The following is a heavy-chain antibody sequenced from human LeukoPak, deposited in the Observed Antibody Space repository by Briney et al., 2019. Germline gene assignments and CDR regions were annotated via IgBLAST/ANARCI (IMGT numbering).Heavy chain of an antibody. J-gene: IGHJ4*02. V-gene: IGHV3-72*01. Sequence: GGSLRLSCAVSGFTFSDHYMDWVRQAPGKGLEWVGRSRNKAYSYTTEYAASVKGRFTISRDDSENSVYLQMNSLKTEDTAVYYCARATNYGGNWDFDYWGQGTLVTVSS. CDR1: GFTFSDHY. CDR2: SRNKAYSYTT. D-gene: IGHD4-23*01. CDR3: ARATNYGGNWDFDY.